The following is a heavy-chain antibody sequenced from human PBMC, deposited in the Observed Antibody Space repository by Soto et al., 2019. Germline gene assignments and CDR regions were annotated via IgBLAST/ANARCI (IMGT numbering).Heavy chain of an antibody. CDR1: GFTFSTYA. CDR3: AKVGGYGRSYYMDV. CDR2: ITGSGGST. J-gene: IGHJ6*03. D-gene: IGHD5-18*01. V-gene: IGHV3-23*01. Sequence: GGSLRLSCAASGFTFSTYAMNWVRQAPGKGLDWVSIITGSGGSTYYTDSVKGRFTISRDNSKNTVYLQMNSLRAEDTAVYYCAKVGGYGRSYYMDVWGKGTTVTVSS.